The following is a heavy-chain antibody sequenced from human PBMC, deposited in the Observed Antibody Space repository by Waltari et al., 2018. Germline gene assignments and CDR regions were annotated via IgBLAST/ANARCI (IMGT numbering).Heavy chain of an antibody. D-gene: IGHD4-17*01. J-gene: IGHJ3*02. Sequence: QVQLVQSGAEVTKPGASVKVSCKASGYTFTSYAVHWVRQAPGQRLEWMGWINAGNGNTKHSQKLQGRVTITRDTSASTAYMELSSLRSEDTAGYYCARNIKGYGDFYGGDALDIWGQGTMVTVSS. CDR2: INAGNGNT. CDR1: GYTFTSYA. V-gene: IGHV1-3*01. CDR3: ARNIKGYGDFYGGDALDI.